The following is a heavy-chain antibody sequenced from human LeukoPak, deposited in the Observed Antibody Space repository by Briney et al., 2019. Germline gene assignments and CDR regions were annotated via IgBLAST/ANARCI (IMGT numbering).Heavy chain of an antibody. CDR3: ARLRVGAYYYYYGMDV. CDR2: IYYSGST. CDR1: GGSISSYY. D-gene: IGHD1-26*01. Sequence: SETLSLTCTVSGGSISSYYWSWIRQPPGKGLEWIGYIYYSGSTNYNPSLKSRVTISVDTSKNQFSLKLSFVTAADTAVYYCARLRVGAYYYYYGMDVWGQGTTVTVSS. V-gene: IGHV4-59*08. J-gene: IGHJ6*02.